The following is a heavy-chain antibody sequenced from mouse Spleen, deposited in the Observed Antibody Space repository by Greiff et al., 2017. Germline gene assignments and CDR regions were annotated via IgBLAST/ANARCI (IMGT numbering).Heavy chain of an antibody. CDR2: ISSGGGNT. CDR1: GFTFSSYA. J-gene: IGHJ1*01. D-gene: IGHD3-1*01. Sequence: EVQRVESGGGLVKLGGSLKLSCAASGFTFSSYAMSWVRQTPEKRLEWVATISSGGGNTYYPDSVKGRFTISRDNAKNTLYLQLSSLKSEDTAMYYWARLGFYWYFDVWGEGTTVTVSA. V-gene: IGHV5-9-3*01. CDR3: ARLGFYWYFDV.